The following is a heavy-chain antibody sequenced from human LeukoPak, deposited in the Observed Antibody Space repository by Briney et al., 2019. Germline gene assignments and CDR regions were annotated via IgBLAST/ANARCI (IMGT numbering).Heavy chain of an antibody. CDR1: GYTFTGYY. CDR3: ARAVVVGAPGDY. J-gene: IGHJ4*02. Sequence: ASVKVSCKASGYTFTGYYMHWVRQAPGQGLEWMGWINPNGGGTNYAQKFQGRVTMTRDTSISTAYMELSRLRSDDTAVYYCARAVVVGAPGDYWGQGTLVTVSS. D-gene: IGHD1-26*01. V-gene: IGHV1-2*02. CDR2: INPNGGGT.